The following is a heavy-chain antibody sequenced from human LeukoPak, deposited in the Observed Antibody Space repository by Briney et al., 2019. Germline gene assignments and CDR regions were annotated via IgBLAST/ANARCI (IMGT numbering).Heavy chain of an antibody. Sequence: GGSLRLSCAASGFTFSSYSMNWVRQAPGRGLEWVSSISSSSSYIYYADSVKGRFTISRDNAKNSLYLQMNSLRAEDTAVYYCARDHSYGDAFDIWGQGTMVTVSS. CDR2: ISSSSSYI. V-gene: IGHV3-21*01. D-gene: IGHD5-18*01. CDR1: GFTFSSYS. J-gene: IGHJ3*02. CDR3: ARDHSYGDAFDI.